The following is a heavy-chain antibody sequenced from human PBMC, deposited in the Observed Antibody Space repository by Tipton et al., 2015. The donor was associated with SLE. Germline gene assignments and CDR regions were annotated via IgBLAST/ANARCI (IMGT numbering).Heavy chain of an antibody. CDR2: INHSGST. J-gene: IGHJ3*01. CDR3: ARQAVGDDAFDV. V-gene: IGHV4-34*01. CDR1: GGSITDYY. Sequence: TLSLTCTVSGGSITDYYWSWIRQPPGKGLEWIGEINHSGSTNYNPSLKSRVTISLDTSKNQFSLRLTSVTAADTSVYYCARQAVGDDAFDVWGQGTTVTVSS. D-gene: IGHD6-13*01.